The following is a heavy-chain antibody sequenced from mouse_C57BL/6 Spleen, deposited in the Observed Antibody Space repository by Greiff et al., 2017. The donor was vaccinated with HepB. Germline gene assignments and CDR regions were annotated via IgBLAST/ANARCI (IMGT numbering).Heavy chain of an antibody. Sequence: QVQLQQPGAELVMPGASVKLSCKASGYTFTSYWMHWVKQRPGQGLEWIREIDPSDSYTNYNQKFKGKSTLTVDKSSSTAYMQLSSLTSEDSAVYYCARGDSNYEYYFDYWGQGTTLTVSS. CDR3: ARGDSNYEYYFDY. CDR2: IDPSDSYT. CDR1: GYTFTSYW. J-gene: IGHJ2*01. D-gene: IGHD2-5*01. V-gene: IGHV1-69*01.